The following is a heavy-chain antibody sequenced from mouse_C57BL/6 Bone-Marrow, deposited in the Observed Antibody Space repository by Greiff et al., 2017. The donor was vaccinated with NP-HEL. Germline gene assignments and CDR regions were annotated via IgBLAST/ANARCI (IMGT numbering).Heavy chain of an antibody. J-gene: IGHJ4*01. CDR2: ISSGSSTI. V-gene: IGHV5-17*01. CDR3: APTAVGAMDY. Sequence: EVKVVESGGGLVKPGGSLKLSCAASGFTFSDYGMHWVRQAPGKGLEWVAYISSGSSTIYYVDTVKGRFTIPRDNAKNTLFLQMTRLGSEDAAMYYCAPTAVGAMDYWGQGTSVTVSS. D-gene: IGHD1-1*01. CDR1: GFTFSDYG.